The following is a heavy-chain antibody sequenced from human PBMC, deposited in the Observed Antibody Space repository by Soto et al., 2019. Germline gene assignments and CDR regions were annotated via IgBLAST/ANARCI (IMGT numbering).Heavy chain of an antibody. CDR2: TYYRSKWYN. CDR1: RDSVSSNSAA. Sequence: SQTLSLTCAISRDSVSSNSAAWNWIRQSPSRGLEWLGRTYYRSKWYNDYAVSVKSRITINPDTSKNQFSLQLNSVTPEDTAVYYCARGLPGYCSSTSCRPGMGVWGQGTTVTVSS. V-gene: IGHV6-1*01. J-gene: IGHJ6*02. D-gene: IGHD2-2*01. CDR3: ARGLPGYCSSTSCRPGMGV.